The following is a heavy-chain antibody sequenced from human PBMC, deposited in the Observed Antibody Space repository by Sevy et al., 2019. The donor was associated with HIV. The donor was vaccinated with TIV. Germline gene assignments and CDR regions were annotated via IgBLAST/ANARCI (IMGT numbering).Heavy chain of an antibody. D-gene: IGHD6-19*01. J-gene: IGHJ4*02. CDR1: GFTFTGST. Sequence: GGSLRLSCAASGFTFTGSTMYWVRQASGKGLEWVAPIRSRAKTYATAYAASVKGRFTISRDDSRNTAYLQMNGLKTEDTAVYYCSSQRTIAVAGDYFDYWGQGTLVTVSS. V-gene: IGHV3-73*01. CDR3: SSQRTIAVAGDYFDY. CDR2: IRSRAKTYAT.